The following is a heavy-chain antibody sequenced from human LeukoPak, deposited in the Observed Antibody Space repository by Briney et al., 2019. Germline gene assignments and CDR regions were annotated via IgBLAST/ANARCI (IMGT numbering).Heavy chain of an antibody. D-gene: IGHD6-19*01. CDR1: GGSFSGYY. Sequence: PSETLSLTCAVYGGSFSGYYWSWIRQPPGKGLEWIGEINHSGNTNYNPSLKSRVTISVDTSKNQFSPKLSSVTAADTAVYYCARRPYSSGWYSQTNFYYYMDVWGKGTTVTVSS. V-gene: IGHV4-34*01. CDR3: ARRPYSSGWYSQTNFYYYMDV. CDR2: INHSGNT. J-gene: IGHJ6*03.